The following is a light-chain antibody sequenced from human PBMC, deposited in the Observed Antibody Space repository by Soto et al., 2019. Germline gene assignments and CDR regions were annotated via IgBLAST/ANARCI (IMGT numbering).Light chain of an antibody. CDR1: QSVDNNY. V-gene: IGKV3-20*01. Sequence: EIVLTQSPGTLSLSPGERATLSCRASQSVDNNYLAWFQQKPGQGPRLLIDDASRRATGIPDRFSGSGSGTDFTLTISRLEPEDFAVYYCQQCAHSPLTFGGGTKVEIK. J-gene: IGKJ4*01. CDR3: QQCAHSPLT. CDR2: DAS.